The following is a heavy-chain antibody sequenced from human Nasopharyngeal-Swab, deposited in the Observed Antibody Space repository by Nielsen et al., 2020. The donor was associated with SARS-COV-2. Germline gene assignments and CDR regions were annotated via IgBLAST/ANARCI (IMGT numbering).Heavy chain of an antibody. CDR2: IYYSGST. CDR1: GGSISSSSYY. CDR3: ARARYMDV. V-gene: IGHV4-39*07. J-gene: IGHJ6*03. Sequence: SETLSLTCTVSGGSISSSSYYWGWIRQPPGKGLEWIGSIYYSGSTYYNPSLKSRVAISIDKSKNQFSLKLSSVTAADTAVYYCARARYMDVWGKGTTVTVSS.